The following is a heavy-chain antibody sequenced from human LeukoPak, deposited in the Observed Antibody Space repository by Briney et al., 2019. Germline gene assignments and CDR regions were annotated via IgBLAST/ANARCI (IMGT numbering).Heavy chain of an antibody. J-gene: IGHJ4*02. CDR1: GGSLSGYY. CDR2: INHSGST. D-gene: IGHD1-26*01. CDR3: ARRGRGSPDY. Sequence: SETLSLTCAVYGGSLSGYYWNWIRQPPGKGLEWIGEINHSGSTNYNPSLKSRVTTSVDTSRNQFSLRLTSVTAADTAVYYCARRGRGSPDYWGQGTLVTVSS. V-gene: IGHV4-34*01.